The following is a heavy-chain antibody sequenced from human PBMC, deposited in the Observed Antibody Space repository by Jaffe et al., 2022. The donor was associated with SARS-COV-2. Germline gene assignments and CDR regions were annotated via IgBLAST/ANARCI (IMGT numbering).Heavy chain of an antibody. V-gene: IGHV3-66*02. D-gene: IGHD5-12*01. J-gene: IGHJ6*02. CDR2: IYSGGST. CDR1: GFTVSSNY. Sequence: EVQLVESGGGLVQPGGSLRLSCAASGFTVSSNYMSWVRQAPGKGLEWVSVIYSGGSTYYADSVKGRFTISRDNSKNTLYLQMNSLRAEDTAVYYCARDGPSRGYGDGHGMDVWGQGTTVTVSS. CDR3: ARDGPSRGYGDGHGMDV.